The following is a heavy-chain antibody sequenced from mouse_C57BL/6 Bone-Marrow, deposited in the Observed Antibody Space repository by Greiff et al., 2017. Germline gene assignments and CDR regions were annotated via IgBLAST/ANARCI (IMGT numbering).Heavy chain of an antibody. Sequence: VQLQQPGAELVMPGASVKLSCKASGYTFTGYWMHWVKQRPGQGLEWIGEIDPADSYTNYTQKFKGNSILTVDKSSSTAYLELSSLTSEDSAVXYGARFSYDYAGYYAMDYWGQGTSVTVSS. D-gene: IGHD2-4*01. CDR3: ARFSYDYAGYYAMDY. CDR2: IDPADSYT. V-gene: IGHV1-69*01. CDR1: GYTFTGYW. J-gene: IGHJ4*01.